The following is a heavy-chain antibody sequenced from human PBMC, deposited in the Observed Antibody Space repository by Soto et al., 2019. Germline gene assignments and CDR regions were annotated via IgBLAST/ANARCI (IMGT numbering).Heavy chain of an antibody. D-gene: IGHD6-13*01. CDR3: ARGGVAGYSSSWYPDAFDI. CDR1: GDSVSSNSAA. Sequence: PSQTLSRTCAISGDSVSSNSAAWNWIRQSPSRGLEWLGRTYYRSKWYNDYAVSVKSRITINPDTSKNQFSLQLNSVTPEDTAVYYCARGGVAGYSSSWYPDAFDIWGQGTMVTVSS. CDR2: TYYRSKWYN. V-gene: IGHV6-1*01. J-gene: IGHJ3*02.